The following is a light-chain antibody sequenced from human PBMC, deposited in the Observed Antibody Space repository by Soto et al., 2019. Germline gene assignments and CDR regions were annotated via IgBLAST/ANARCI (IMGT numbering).Light chain of an antibody. V-gene: IGKV1-39*01. CDR1: QSISAF. CDR2: TAS. Sequence: DIQMTQSPSSLSASIGDRVTITCRAGQSISAFLNWYQQKPGKAPKLLVYTASTLKTGVPSRFSGSVSGTDFTLTISNLQPEDSAMYYCQQSFGIVLTFGQGTKVEIK. J-gene: IGKJ1*01. CDR3: QQSFGIVLT.